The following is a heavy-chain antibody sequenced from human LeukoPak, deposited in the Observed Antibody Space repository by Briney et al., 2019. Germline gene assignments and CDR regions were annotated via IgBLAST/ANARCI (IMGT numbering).Heavy chain of an antibody. V-gene: IGHV3-21*01. J-gene: IGHJ3*02. CDR2: ISSSSSHI. CDR1: GFTFSSYS. D-gene: IGHD6-13*01. Sequence: GGSLRLSCAASGFTFSSYSMNWVRQAPGKGLEWVSSISSSSSHIYYADSVKGRFTISRDNAKNSLYLQMNSLRAEDTAVYYCARRIAAAGTATEAFDIRGQGTMVTVSS. CDR3: ARRIAAAGTATEAFDI.